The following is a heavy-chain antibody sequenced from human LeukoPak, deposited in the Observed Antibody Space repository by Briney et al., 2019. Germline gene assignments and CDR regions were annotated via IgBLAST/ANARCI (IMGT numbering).Heavy chain of an antibody. V-gene: IGHV3-21*04. CDR3: ARGGISIFGVVIYMDV. D-gene: IGHD3-3*01. CDR2: ISSMSGRYI. CDR1: GFTFSSYS. Sequence: PGGSLRLSCEASGFTFSSYSMTWVRQAPGKGLEWVAFISSMSGRYIYYAESLKGRFTISRDNAKNSLSLQMNSLRVEDTALYYCARGGISIFGVVIYMDVWGKGTTVTVSS. J-gene: IGHJ6*03.